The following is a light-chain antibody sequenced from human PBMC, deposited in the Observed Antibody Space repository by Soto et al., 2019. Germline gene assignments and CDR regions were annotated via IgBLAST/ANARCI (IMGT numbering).Light chain of an antibody. CDR2: GAS. CDR1: QSVSSSY. J-gene: IGKJ4*01. Sequence: EIVLTQSPGPLSLSPGERATLSCTASQSVSSSYLARYQQKPGQAPRLLIYGASSRVTGIPDRFSGSGSGTDFTLTISRLEPEDSAVYYWQQYDNSPPLTFGGGTKVEIK. CDR3: QQYDNSPPLT. V-gene: IGKV3-20*01.